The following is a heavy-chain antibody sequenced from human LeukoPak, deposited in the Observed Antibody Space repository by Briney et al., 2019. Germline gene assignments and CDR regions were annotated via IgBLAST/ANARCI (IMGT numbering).Heavy chain of an antibody. V-gene: IGHV4-38-2*01. Sequence: SETLSLTCGVSGYSISSGYYWGWIRQPPGKVLGWIGTIYRTGSTYYNPSLKSRVTISIDTSKNQFSLRLSCVTAADTAVYYCARQIGYNYVPHGLDPWGQGTLVTVCS. D-gene: IGHD5-18*01. CDR2: IYRTGST. J-gene: IGHJ5*02. CDR3: ARQIGYNYVPHGLDP. CDR1: GYSISSGYY.